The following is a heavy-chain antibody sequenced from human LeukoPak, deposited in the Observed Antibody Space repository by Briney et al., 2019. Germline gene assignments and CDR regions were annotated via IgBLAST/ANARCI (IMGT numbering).Heavy chain of an antibody. CDR1: GFTVSSNY. Sequence: AGGSLRLSCAASGFTVSSNYMSWVRRAPGKRLEWVSVIYSGGSTYYADSVRGRFTISRDNSKNTLYLQMNSLRAEDTAVYYCAIMVIPYYFDSWGQGTLVTVSS. D-gene: IGHD3-16*01. V-gene: IGHV3-66*02. CDR3: AIMVIPYYFDS. CDR2: IYSGGST. J-gene: IGHJ4*02.